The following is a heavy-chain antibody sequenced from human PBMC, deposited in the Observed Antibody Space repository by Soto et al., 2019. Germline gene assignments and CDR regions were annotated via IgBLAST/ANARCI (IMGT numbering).Heavy chain of an antibody. CDR3: ARGASSSWCIDF. V-gene: IGHV3-21*01. J-gene: IGHJ4*02. D-gene: IGHD6-13*01. CDR2: ISSGSTYI. Sequence: EVQLVESGGGPVKPGGSLRLSCAASGFTFSSYSMNWVRQAPGKGLEWVSSISSGSTYIYYADSLKGRFTISRDNAKNSLYLQMNSLRAEDTAVYYCARGASSSWCIDFWGQGTLVTVSS. CDR1: GFTFSSYS.